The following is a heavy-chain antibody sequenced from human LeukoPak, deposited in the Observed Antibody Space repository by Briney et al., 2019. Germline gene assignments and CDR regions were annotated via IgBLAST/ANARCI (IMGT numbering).Heavy chain of an antibody. V-gene: IGHV1-69*04. D-gene: IGHD2-21*02. Sequence: ASVTVSCKASGYTFTSYAISWVRQAPGQGLEWMGRIIPILGIANYAQKFQGRVTITADKSTSTAYMELSSLRSEDTAVYYCARDMGQVTAIPFDYWGQGTLVTVSS. CDR2: IIPILGIA. CDR3: ARDMGQVTAIPFDY. J-gene: IGHJ4*02. CDR1: GYTFTSYA.